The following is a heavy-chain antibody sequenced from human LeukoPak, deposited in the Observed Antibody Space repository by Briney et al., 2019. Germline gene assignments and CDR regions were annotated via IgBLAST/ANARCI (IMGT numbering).Heavy chain of an antibody. J-gene: IGHJ6*02. CDR2: MNPNSGNT. Sequence: ASVKVSCKASGYTFTSYDINWVRQATGQGLEWMGWMNPNSGNTGYAQKFQGRVTMTEDTSTDTAYMELSSLRSEDTAVYYCATDLSSGLYYYYGMDVWGQGTTVTVSS. CDR1: GYTFTSYD. V-gene: IGHV1-8*01. CDR3: ATDLSSGLYYYYGMDV. D-gene: IGHD6-19*01.